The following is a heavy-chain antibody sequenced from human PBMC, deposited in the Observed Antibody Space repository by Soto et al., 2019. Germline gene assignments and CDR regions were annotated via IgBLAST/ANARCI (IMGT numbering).Heavy chain of an antibody. CDR3: AGFRGYSYGYHNWFGP. J-gene: IGHJ5*02. CDR1: GGSFSGYY. CDR2: INHSGST. D-gene: IGHD5-18*01. V-gene: IGHV4-34*01. Sequence: SETLSLTCAVYGGSFSGYYWSWIRQPPGKGLEWIGEINHSGSTNYNPSLKSRVTISVDTSKNQFSLKLSSVTAADTAVYYCAGFRGYSYGYHNWFGPWGQGTLVTVSS.